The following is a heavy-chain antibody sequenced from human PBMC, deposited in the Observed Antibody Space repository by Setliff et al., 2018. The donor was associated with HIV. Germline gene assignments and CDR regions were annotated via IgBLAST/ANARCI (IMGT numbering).Heavy chain of an antibody. CDR3: ARDPGVLGYCSGSICYTSGYFQH. Sequence: ASVKVSCKASAYTFTTYDINWVRQATGQGLEWMGWMNPNSGDTGYAQKFQGRVTMARDTSINTAYMELKRLTSDDTALYYCARDPGVLGYCSGSICYTSGYFQHWGQGTVVTVSS. CDR1: AYTFTTYD. CDR2: MNPNSGDT. D-gene: IGHD2-15*01. J-gene: IGHJ1*01. V-gene: IGHV1-8*01.